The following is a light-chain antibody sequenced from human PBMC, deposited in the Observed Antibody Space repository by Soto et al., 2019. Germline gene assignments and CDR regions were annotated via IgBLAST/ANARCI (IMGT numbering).Light chain of an antibody. CDR3: QQYVFYRGT. CDR2: DAS. Sequence: DIQMTQSPSALSASVGDRVTITCRASQSISGWLAWFQQKPGKAPKLLIYDASSLESGVPSRFSGSGSGTEFTLTITCLQPDDFATYYCQQYVFYRGTFGQGTKVEIK. J-gene: IGKJ1*01. V-gene: IGKV1-5*01. CDR1: QSISGW.